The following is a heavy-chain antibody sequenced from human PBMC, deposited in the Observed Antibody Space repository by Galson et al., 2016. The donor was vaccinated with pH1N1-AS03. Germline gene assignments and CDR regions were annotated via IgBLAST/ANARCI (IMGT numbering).Heavy chain of an antibody. V-gene: IGHV3-7*03. D-gene: IGHD1-1*01. CDR3: AKDSWGNNWSCFDY. CDR2: IKQDGSET. J-gene: IGHJ4*02. Sequence: SLRLSCAASGLAFSYFWMTWVRQAPGKGPEWVANIKQDGSETHYVDSVKGRFTISRDNAKNTLYLQMNSLRAEDTAVYYCAKDSWGNNWSCFDYWGQGTLVTVSS. CDR1: GLAFSYFW.